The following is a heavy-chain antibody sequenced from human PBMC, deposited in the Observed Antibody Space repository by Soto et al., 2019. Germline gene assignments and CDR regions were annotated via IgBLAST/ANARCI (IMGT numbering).Heavy chain of an antibody. D-gene: IGHD3-10*01. Sequence: EVQLLESGGGLVQPGGSLRLSCAASGFTFSSYAMSWVRQAPGKGLEWVSAISGSGGSTYYADSVKGRFTISRDNSKNTLYLHMNSLRAEDTAVYYCAKDAYITMVRGFIPNWFDHWGQGTLVTVSS. V-gene: IGHV3-23*01. CDR1: GFTFSSYA. CDR2: ISGSGGST. J-gene: IGHJ5*02. CDR3: AKDAYITMVRGFIPNWFDH.